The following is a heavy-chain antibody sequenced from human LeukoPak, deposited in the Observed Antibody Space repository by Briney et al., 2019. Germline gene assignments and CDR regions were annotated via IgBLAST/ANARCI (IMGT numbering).Heavy chain of an antibody. V-gene: IGHV1-2*04. Sequence: ASVNVSCKASGYTFTGYYMHWVRQAPGQGLEWMGWINPNSGGTNYAQKFQGWVTMTRDTSISTAYMELSRLRSDDTAVYYCARDRSAPDYGMDVWGQGTTVTVSS. CDR1: GYTFTGYY. CDR2: INPNSGGT. J-gene: IGHJ6*02. CDR3: ARDRSAPDYGMDV.